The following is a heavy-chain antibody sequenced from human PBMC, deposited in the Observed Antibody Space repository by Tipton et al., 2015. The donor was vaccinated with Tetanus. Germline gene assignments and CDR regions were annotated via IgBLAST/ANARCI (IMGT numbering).Heavy chain of an antibody. Sequence: SLRLSCAASGLTFSSYGMHWVRQAPGKGLEWVAVIWNDGSKTYYAESVKGRFTISRDNSKNTLLLQMNSLRAEDTATYYCAKLKSRGDSSAIEHWGQGTLVTVSS. CDR3: AKLKSRGDSSAIEH. CDR1: GLTFSSYG. CDR2: IWNDGSKT. J-gene: IGHJ4*02. D-gene: IGHD2-21*02. V-gene: IGHV3-33*03.